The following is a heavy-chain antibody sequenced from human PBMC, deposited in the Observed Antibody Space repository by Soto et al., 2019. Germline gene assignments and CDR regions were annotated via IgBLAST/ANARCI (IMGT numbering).Heavy chain of an antibody. Sequence: PGESLKISCKGSGYSFTSYWIGWVRQMPGKGLEWMGIIYPGDSNTRYRPSFQGQVTISADKSISTAYLQWSSLKASDTAMYYCAIHNKPSYSSGPFDYWGQGTLVTVSS. CDR2: IYPGDSNT. J-gene: IGHJ4*02. D-gene: IGHD6-19*01. CDR3: AIHNKPSYSSGPFDY. V-gene: IGHV5-51*01. CDR1: GYSFTSYW.